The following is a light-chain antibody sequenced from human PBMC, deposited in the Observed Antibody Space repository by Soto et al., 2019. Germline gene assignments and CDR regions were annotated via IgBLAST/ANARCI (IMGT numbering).Light chain of an antibody. Sequence: EIVMTQSPATLSVSPGETATLSCRASQSVSSNLAWYQQQPGQTPKLLIYVASTRATGIPARFSGSGSGTEFTLTISSLQSADFAVYYCQQYNVWPLTFGGGTKVEFK. V-gene: IGKV3-15*01. CDR3: QQYNVWPLT. CDR1: QSVSSN. J-gene: IGKJ4*01. CDR2: VAS.